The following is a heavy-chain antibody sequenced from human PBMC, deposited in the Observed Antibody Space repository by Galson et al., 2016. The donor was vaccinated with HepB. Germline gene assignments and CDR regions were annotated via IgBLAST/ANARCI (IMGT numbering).Heavy chain of an antibody. CDR2: IIPILGVT. D-gene: IGHD2/OR15-2a*01. CDR1: GDTFSSYA. CDR3: ATVADYCDIINCLEGGFEI. Sequence: SVKVSCKASGDTFSSYAISWVRQAPGQGLEWMGGIIPILGVTNYAENFQGRVTITADKSTSTVYMELSSLRSEDTAVYYCATVADYCDIINCLEGGFEIWGQGTMVTVSS. J-gene: IGHJ3*02. V-gene: IGHV1-69*10.